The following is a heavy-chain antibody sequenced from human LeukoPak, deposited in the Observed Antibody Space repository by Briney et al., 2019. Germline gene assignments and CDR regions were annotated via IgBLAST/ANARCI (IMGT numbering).Heavy chain of an antibody. CDR3: ARFSREGIAAAGASFDY. V-gene: IGHV1-69*04. D-gene: IGHD6-13*01. J-gene: IGHJ4*02. CDR1: GGTFSSYA. Sequence: SVKVSCKASGGTFSSYAISWVRQAPGQGLEWMGRIIPILGIANYAQKFQGRVTITADKSTGTAYMELSSLRSEDTAVYYCARFSREGIAAAGASFDYWGQGTLVTVSS. CDR2: IIPILGIA.